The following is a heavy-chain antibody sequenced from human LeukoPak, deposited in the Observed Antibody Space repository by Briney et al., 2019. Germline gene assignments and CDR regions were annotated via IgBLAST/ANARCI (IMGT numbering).Heavy chain of an antibody. CDR3: AGADRCSSTSCSYIYNWFDP. CDR1: GGTFSSYA. J-gene: IGHJ5*02. V-gene: IGHV1-69*01. CDR2: IIPIFGTA. Sequence: GSSVKVSCKASGGTFSSYAISWVRRAPGQGLKWMGGIIPIFGTANYAQKFQGRVTITADESTSTAYMELSSLRSEDTAVYYCAGADRCSSTSCSYIYNWFDPWGQGTLVTVSS. D-gene: IGHD2-2*01.